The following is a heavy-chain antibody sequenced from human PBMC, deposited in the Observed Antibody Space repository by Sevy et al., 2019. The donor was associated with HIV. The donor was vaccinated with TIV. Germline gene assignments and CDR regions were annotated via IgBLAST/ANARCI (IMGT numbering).Heavy chain of an antibody. CDR2: ISASGGST. CDR3: AKGRITIFGVVPYYYYGMDV. Sequence: GGSLRLSCAASGFTFSSYAMSWVRQAPGKGLEWVSAISASGGSTYYADSVKGRFTISRDNSKNTLYLQMNSLRAEDTAVYYCAKGRITIFGVVPYYYYGMDVWGQGTTVTVSS. J-gene: IGHJ6*02. V-gene: IGHV3-23*01. D-gene: IGHD3-3*01. CDR1: GFTFSSYA.